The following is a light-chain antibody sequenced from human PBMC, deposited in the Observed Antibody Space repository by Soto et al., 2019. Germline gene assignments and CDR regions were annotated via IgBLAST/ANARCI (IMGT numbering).Light chain of an antibody. Sequence: DIQMTQSPSTLSASVGDRVTITCRASQSISSWLAWYQQKPGKAPKLLIYDASSLESGVPSRFSGSGSGTDFPLTISSLHPDDFATYYCQQYNSPWTFGQGTKLEIK. CDR2: DAS. CDR3: QQYNSPWT. CDR1: QSISSW. V-gene: IGKV1-5*01. J-gene: IGKJ1*01.